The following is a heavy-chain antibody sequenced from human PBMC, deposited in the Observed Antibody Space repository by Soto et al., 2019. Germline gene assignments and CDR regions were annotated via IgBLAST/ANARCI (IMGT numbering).Heavy chain of an antibody. CDR2: IYHNGDT. J-gene: IGHJ4*02. CDR3: GDPPSAF. D-gene: IGHD6-19*01. V-gene: IGHV4-4*02. Sequence: QVQLQESGPGLVKPSGTLSLTCAVSGDSISSSRWWTWVRQPPGKGLEWIGEIYHNGDTNYNTSLKSRVPISVDESKNQFSLKLNSVTAADTAIYYCGDPPSAFWGQGTLVTVSS. CDR1: GDSISSSRW.